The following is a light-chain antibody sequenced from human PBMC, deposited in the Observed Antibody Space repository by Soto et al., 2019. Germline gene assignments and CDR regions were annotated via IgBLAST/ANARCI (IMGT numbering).Light chain of an antibody. CDR1: QDVSSW. V-gene: IGKV1-12*01. Sequence: DIQMTQSPSSFSASVGDRVTITCRASQDVSSWLAWYQQKPGKAPRLLIYGASTLQSGVPSRFSGSGSGTDFTLTISSLQPEDFATYYCQQANSPYSFGQGTKLEIK. J-gene: IGKJ2*03. CDR3: QQANSPYS. CDR2: GAS.